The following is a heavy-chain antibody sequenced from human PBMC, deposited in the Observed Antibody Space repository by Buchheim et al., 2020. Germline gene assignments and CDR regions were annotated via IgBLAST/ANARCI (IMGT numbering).Heavy chain of an antibody. CDR2: IYYSGST. J-gene: IGHJ5*02. CDR1: GGSISSGDYY. Sequence: QVQLQESGPGLVKPSQTLSLTCTVSGGSISSGDYYWSWIRQPPGNGLEWIGYIYYSGSTYYNPSLKSRVPISVDTSKNQLSLKLSSVTAADTAVYYCARGTYDSSGYSNENWFDPWGQGTL. CDR3: ARGTYDSSGYSNENWFDP. V-gene: IGHV4-30-4*01. D-gene: IGHD3-22*01.